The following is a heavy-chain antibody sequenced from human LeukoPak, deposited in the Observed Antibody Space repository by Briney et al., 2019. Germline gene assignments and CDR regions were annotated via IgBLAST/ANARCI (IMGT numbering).Heavy chain of an antibody. Sequence: SETLSLTCTVSGGSISSYYWSWIRQPPGKGLEWIGYIYYSGSTNYNPSLKSRVTIPVDTSKNQFSLKLSSVTAADTAVYYCARVGFREPAFDYWGQGTLVTVSS. J-gene: IGHJ4*02. V-gene: IGHV4-59*01. CDR1: GGSISSYY. CDR2: IYYSGST. CDR3: ARVGFREPAFDY. D-gene: IGHD3-10*01.